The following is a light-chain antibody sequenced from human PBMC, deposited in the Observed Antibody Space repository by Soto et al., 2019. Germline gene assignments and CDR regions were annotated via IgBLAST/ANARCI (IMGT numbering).Light chain of an antibody. CDR3: QQSYTSPPWT. CDR1: QGITSY. J-gene: IGKJ1*01. CDR2: GAS. V-gene: IGKV1-39*01. Sequence: DIQLTQSPSFLSASVGDRVTITCRASQGITSYLAWYQQQPGKAPKLLIYGASSLHNGVPSRFSGSGSGTDFTLTVSGLQPEDFATYYCQQSYTSPPWTFGQGTKVDI.